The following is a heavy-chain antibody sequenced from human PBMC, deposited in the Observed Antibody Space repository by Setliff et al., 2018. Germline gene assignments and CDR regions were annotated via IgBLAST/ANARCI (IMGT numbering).Heavy chain of an antibody. Sequence: ASVKVSCKASGYAFTNYAIHWVRQAPGQRLGWMGWINAGNGDTKYSQDFQGRVTITRDTSASTAYMDLSSLRSDDMAVYYCARGRPTANPYYYYYMDVWGKGTTVTVSS. J-gene: IGHJ6*03. CDR1: GYAFTNYA. V-gene: IGHV1-3*03. D-gene: IGHD4-4*01. CDR3: ARGRPTANPYYYYYMDV. CDR2: INAGNGDT.